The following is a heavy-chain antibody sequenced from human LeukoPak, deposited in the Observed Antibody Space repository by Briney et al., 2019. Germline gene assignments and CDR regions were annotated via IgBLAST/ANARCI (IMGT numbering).Heavy chain of an antibody. CDR1: GFKFNTHN. CDR2: ISSRSTYI. D-gene: IGHD4-11*01. V-gene: IGHV3-21*01. Sequence: GGSLRLSCAASGFKFNTHNLNWVRQAPGKGLEWVSSISSRSTYILYADSVKGRFTVSRDNAKNSLYLQMNSLRAEDTAVYYCARVRAGLQAFDTWGQGTVVTVSS. CDR3: ARVRAGLQAFDT. J-gene: IGHJ5*02.